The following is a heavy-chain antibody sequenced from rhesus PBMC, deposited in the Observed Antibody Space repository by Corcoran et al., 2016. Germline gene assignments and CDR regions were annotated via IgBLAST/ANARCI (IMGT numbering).Heavy chain of an antibody. J-gene: IGHJ6*01. Sequence: QVQLQESGPGLVKPSETLALTCAVSGCSISSNTWSWLRQPPGKGLEWIGRIYGSSGSTSYNPSLTSRVTISTDTSKNQFSLKLSSVTAADTAVYYCAGRVTMISYGLDSWGQGVVVTVSS. CDR1: GCSISSNT. CDR3: AGRVTMISYGLDS. D-gene: IGHD3-28*01. V-gene: IGHV4-147*01. CDR2: IYGSSGST.